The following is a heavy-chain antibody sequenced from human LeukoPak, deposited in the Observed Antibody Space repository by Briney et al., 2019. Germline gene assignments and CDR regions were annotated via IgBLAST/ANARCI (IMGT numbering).Heavy chain of an antibody. D-gene: IGHD3-22*01. Sequence: PGGSLRLSCAASGFTFSSYSMNWVRQAPGKGLEWVSSISSSSSYIYYADSVKGRITISRDNSKKTLYLQMNSLRAEDTAVYYCAKDRGYYDSSGYYGFGAFDIWGQGTMVTVSS. CDR3: AKDRGYYDSSGYYGFGAFDI. CDR1: GFTFSSYS. CDR2: ISSSSSYI. V-gene: IGHV3-21*01. J-gene: IGHJ3*02.